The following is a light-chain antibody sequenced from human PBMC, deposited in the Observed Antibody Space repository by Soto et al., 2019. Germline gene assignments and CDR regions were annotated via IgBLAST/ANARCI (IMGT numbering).Light chain of an antibody. CDR2: DAS. J-gene: IGKJ3*01. CDR1: QTVTSY. V-gene: IGKV1-33*01. Sequence: DVPMTQSPSSLSASVGDSLTLTCRASQTVTSYLNWYQHKPGKAPKLLIYDASILEAGVPPRFSGSGSGTDFTLTISSLQPEDVATYYCQHCDYLPIFGPGTTVDFK. CDR3: QHCDYLPI.